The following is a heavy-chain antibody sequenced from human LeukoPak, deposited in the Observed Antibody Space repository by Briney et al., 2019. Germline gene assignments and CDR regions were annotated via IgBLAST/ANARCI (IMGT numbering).Heavy chain of an antibody. CDR3: ARLRRNSDIGGYYYYYDY. CDR1: GFTFSSYS. CDR2: INTISSYI. J-gene: IGHJ4*02. Sequence: PGGSLRLSCAASGFTFSSYSFNWVRQAPGKGLEWVSSINTISSYIYYAGSVKGRFTISRDNAKNSLSLQMNSLRVEDTAVYYCARLRRNSDIGGYYYYYDYWGQGTLVTVSS. V-gene: IGHV3-21*01. D-gene: IGHD3-22*01.